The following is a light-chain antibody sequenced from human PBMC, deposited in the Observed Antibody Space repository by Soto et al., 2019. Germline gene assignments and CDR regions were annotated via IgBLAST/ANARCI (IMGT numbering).Light chain of an antibody. CDR3: QSYDISLHNYV. Sequence: QSVLTQPPSVSAAPGQKVTISCSGSSSNIGGNSVSWYQQLPGTAPKLLIYDDNKRPSGIPDRFSGSKSGTSATLGITGFQTGDEADYYCQSYDISLHNYVFGTGTKVTVX. CDR2: DDN. CDR1: SSNIGGNS. V-gene: IGLV1-51*01. J-gene: IGLJ1*01.